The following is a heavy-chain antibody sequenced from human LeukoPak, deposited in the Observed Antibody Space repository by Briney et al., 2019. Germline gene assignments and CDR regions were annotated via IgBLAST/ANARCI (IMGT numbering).Heavy chain of an antibody. CDR3: AKDTGLVAATRYYFDY. D-gene: IGHD1-26*01. V-gene: IGHV3-7*01. CDR2: IKQDGSEK. Sequence: GGSLRLSCAASGFTFSSYWMSWVRQAPANGLEWVANIKQDGSEKYYVDSVKGRFTISRDNSQNTLYLQMNSLRVEDTAVYYCAKDTGLVAATRYYFDYWGQGTLVTVSS. CDR1: GFTFSSYW. J-gene: IGHJ4*02.